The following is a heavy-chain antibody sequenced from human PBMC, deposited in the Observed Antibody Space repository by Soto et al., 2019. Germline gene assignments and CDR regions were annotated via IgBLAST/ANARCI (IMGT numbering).Heavy chain of an antibody. CDR1: GFTFRSYA. CDR2: ISYDGSNK. CDR3: AKARGMFDY. Sequence: GGSLILSCAASGFTFRSYAMSWVRQAPGKGLEWVAVISYDGSNKYYADSVKGRFTISRDNSKNTLYLQMNSLRAEDTAVYYCAKARGMFDYWGQGTLVTVSS. V-gene: IGHV3-30*18. J-gene: IGHJ4*02. D-gene: IGHD3-10*01.